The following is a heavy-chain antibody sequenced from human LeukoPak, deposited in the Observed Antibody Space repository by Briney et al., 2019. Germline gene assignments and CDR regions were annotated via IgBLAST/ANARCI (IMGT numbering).Heavy chain of an antibody. J-gene: IGHJ2*01. CDR2: IGTAGDT. CDR1: GFTFSSHD. Sequence: GALRLSCAASGFTFSSHDMHWVRQPRGKNLEWVSSIGTAGDTNYLGSVKGRFSVSRENAKNSLYLQMNSLTAGDTAVYYCARELVTAGLWYFDLWGRGTLVTVSS. CDR3: ARELVTAGLWYFDL. V-gene: IGHV3-13*01. D-gene: IGHD6-13*01.